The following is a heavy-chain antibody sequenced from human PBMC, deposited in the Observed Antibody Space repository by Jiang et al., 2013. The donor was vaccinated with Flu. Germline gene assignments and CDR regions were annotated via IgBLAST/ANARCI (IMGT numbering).Heavy chain of an antibody. Sequence: KPTQTLTLTCTFSGFSLSTSGVGVGWIRQPPGKALEWLALIYWDDDKRYSPSLKSRLTITKDTSKNQVVLTMTNMDPVDTATYYCAHRRAPRGYSGYDFDYWGQGTLVTVSS. CDR1: GFSLSTSGVG. J-gene: IGHJ4*02. CDR2: IYWDDDK. V-gene: IGHV2-5*02. D-gene: IGHD5-12*01. CDR3: AHRRAPRGYSGYDFDY.